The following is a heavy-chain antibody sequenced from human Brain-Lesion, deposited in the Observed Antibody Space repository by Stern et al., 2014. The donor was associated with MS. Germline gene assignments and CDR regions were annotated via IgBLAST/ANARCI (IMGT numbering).Heavy chain of an antibody. CDR2: IFKSGST. D-gene: IGHD2-2*01. CDR1: GGSISSGGYY. Sequence: VQLEESGPGLVKPSQTLSLSCTVSGGSISSGGYYWSWIRQPAGKGLEWIGRIFKSGSTSYKPSLKSRGTLSIDPSTNQFSPRLTSMTAADTAVYYCARGRVVPGFQYYATDVWGQGTTVIVSS. CDR3: ARGRVVPGFQYYATDV. J-gene: IGHJ6*02. V-gene: IGHV4-61*02.